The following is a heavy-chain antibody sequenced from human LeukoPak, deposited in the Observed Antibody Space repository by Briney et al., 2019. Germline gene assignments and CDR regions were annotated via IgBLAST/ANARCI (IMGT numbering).Heavy chain of an antibody. CDR1: GYTFTDYA. D-gene: IGHD2-2*01. CDR3: VRDGGYQPLVI. Sequence: ASVKVSCKASGYTFTDYAVHWVRQAPGQSLEWMGYINGGNGKTEYSQKFQGRLTITRDISATTAYMELSSLRSEDTAVYYCVRDGGYQPLVIWGRGTLITVAS. J-gene: IGHJ4*02. V-gene: IGHV1-3*01. CDR2: INGGNGKT.